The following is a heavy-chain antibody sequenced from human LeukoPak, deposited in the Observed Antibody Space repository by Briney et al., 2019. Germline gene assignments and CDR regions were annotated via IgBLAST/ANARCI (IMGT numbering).Heavy chain of an antibody. Sequence: GGSLRLSCAASGFTFSSYAMHWVRQAPGKGLEWVAVISYDGSNKYYADSVKGRFTISRDNSKNTLYLQMNSLRAKDTAVYYCARSDSFDYWGQGTLVTVSS. J-gene: IGHJ4*02. V-gene: IGHV3-30-3*01. CDR3: ARSDSFDY. CDR1: GFTFSSYA. CDR2: ISYDGSNK.